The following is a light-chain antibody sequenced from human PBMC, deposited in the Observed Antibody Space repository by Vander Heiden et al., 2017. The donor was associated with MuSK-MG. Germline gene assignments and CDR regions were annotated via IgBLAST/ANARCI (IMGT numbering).Light chain of an antibody. CDR3: QQGNSFPIT. Sequence: IQLTPYPPSVSASVGDRVTITCRASQGISGRLAWYQQKPWKAPKLLIYAASSLHSGVPSRFSGSESGADFTLTISSLQPEDFATYYCQQGNSFPITFGQGTRLEIK. CDR1: QGISGR. V-gene: IGKV1D-12*01. CDR2: AAS. J-gene: IGKJ5*01.